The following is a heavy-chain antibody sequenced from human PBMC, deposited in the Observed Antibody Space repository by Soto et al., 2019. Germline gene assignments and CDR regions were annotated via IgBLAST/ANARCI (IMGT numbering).Heavy chain of an antibody. Sequence: GASVKVSCAASGFSFSTYSMNWLRQAPGKGLEWVSSISSKSNRSSYYIHYADSVKGRFTISRDNAKNSLYLQMNSLRAEDTGVYYCARVRLDYGSKPYFFDNWGQGTQVTVSS. D-gene: IGHD4-17*01. J-gene: IGHJ4*02. V-gene: IGHV3-21*01. CDR1: GFSFSTYS. CDR3: ARVRLDYGSKPYFFDN. CDR2: ISSKSNRSSYYI.